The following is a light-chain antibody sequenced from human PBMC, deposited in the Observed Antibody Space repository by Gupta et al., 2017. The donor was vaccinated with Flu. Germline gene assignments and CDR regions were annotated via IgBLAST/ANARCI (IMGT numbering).Light chain of an antibody. CDR1: SIDIGSYTY. Sequence: TTISCTVTSIDIGSYTYVVWDQQTPGQARMLLIYDVTNRPAGVSNRFSGSKSGDTASLTISVRQDEDVADYYFSSSTATRTLVFGGGTKLTVL. CDR3: SSSTATRTLV. V-gene: IGLV2-14*04. J-gene: IGLJ2*01. CDR2: DVT.